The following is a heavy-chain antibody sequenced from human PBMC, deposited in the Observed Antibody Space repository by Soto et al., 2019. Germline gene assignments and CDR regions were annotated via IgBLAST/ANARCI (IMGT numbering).Heavy chain of an antibody. CDR3: ARRSRSGSYSMFEY. Sequence: GESLKISCKASGYSFTDYWIGWVRQMPGKGLEWMGIIYPGDSDTKYSPSFQGQVTMSADKSISTAYLQWNSLKASDTAMYYCARRSRSGSYSMFEYWGQGTLVTVSS. CDR1: GYSFTDYW. V-gene: IGHV5-51*01. CDR2: IYPGDSDT. J-gene: IGHJ4*02. D-gene: IGHD3-10*01.